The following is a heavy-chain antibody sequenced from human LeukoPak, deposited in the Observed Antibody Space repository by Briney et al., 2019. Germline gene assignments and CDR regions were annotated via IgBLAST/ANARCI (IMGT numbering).Heavy chain of an antibody. CDR1: GFTVSGDY. V-gene: IGHV3-23*01. D-gene: IGHD3-3*01. CDR3: AKDVFLEWLTPFDY. CDR2: ISGSGGST. Sequence: GGSLRLSCAVSGFTVSGDYMSWVRQAPGKGLEWVSAISGSGGSTYYADSVKGRFTISRDNSKNTLYLQMNSLRAEDTAVYYCAKDVFLEWLTPFDYWGQGTLVTVSS. J-gene: IGHJ4*02.